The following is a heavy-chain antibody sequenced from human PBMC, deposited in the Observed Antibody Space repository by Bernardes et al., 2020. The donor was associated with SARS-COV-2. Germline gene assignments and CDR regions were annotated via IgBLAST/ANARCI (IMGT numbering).Heavy chain of an antibody. J-gene: IGHJ4*02. Sequence: ASVKVSCKASGYTFSSYSLGWVRQAPGQGLEWMGSISTDNGNTNYAQKFQGRVTMTTDTSTSTAYMELRSLRSDDTAVYYCARGPYDFWGGSRTTNFDSWGQGTLVTVSS. CDR3: ARGPYDFWGGSRTTNFDS. D-gene: IGHD3-3*01. CDR2: ISTDNGNT. CDR1: GYTFSSYS. V-gene: IGHV1-18*01.